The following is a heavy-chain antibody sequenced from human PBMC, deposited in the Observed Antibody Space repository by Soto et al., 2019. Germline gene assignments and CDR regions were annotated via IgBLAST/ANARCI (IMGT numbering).Heavy chain of an antibody. D-gene: IGHD6-19*01. CDR1: GGSISTNW. CDR3: ARHIAVSGTRGFDF. V-gene: IGHV4-4*02. CDR2: IYHSGAT. J-gene: IGHJ4*01. Sequence: QVQLQESGPGLMKPSGTLSLTCAVSGGSISTNWWSWVRQPPGKGLEWIGEIYHSGATSYNPSLKNRVTMSVDKSQNHLSLNLNSVTAADTAVYFCARHIAVSGTRGFDFWGHGTLVTVSS.